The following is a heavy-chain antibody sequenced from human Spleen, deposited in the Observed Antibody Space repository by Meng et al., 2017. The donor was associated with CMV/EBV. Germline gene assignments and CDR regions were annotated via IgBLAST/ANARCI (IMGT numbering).Heavy chain of an antibody. CDR1: SISSDDYY. D-gene: IGHD7-27*01. V-gene: IGHV4-30-4*08. Sequence: SISSDDYYWSWIRQPPGKGLEWIGYIYYSGTTYYNPSLKSRVTISVDTSKNQFSLKLSSVTAADTAVYYCARGNFRLGIPLRGGWFGPWGQGTLVTVSS. J-gene: IGHJ5*02. CDR3: ARGNFRLGIPLRGGWFGP. CDR2: IYYSGTT.